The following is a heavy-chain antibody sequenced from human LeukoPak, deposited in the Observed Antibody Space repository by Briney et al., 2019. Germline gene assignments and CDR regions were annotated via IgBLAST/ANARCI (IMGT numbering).Heavy chain of an antibody. CDR2: INQGGSDK. V-gene: IGHV3-7*03. CDR1: GFTFSSYW. D-gene: IGHD3-16*02. CDR3: GGNPQDYILGNYREY. J-gene: IGHJ4*02. Sequence: PGGSLRLSCTVSGFTFSSYWMSWVRQAPGKGLESVANINQGGSDKSYVDSVKGRFTISRDNAKNSLYLQMNSLRVEDTAVYYCGGNPQDYILGNYREYWGQGNLVTVS.